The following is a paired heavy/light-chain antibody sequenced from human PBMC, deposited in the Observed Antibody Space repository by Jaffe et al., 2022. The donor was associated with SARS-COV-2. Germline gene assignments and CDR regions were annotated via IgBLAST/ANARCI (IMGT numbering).Light chain of an antibody. CDR2: SAS. CDR1: QGIGTY. V-gene: IGKV1-9*01. J-gene: IGKJ5*01. CDR3: QQLKTYPIT. Sequence: DIQLTQSPSFLSASVGDRVTITCRASQGIGTYLAWYQQEPGKAPKLLISSASALQSGVPSRFSGGGSGTEFTLTISSLQPEDFATYYCQQLKTYPITFGQGTRLEIK.
Heavy chain of an antibody. CDR1: GSFFNFYA. CDR3: ARVKCSVPNCYPNWFDP. J-gene: IGHJ5*02. D-gene: IGHD2-2*01. CDR2: ISGDTGGAQ. V-gene: IGHV3-23*01. Sequence: DVQLLESGGGLIQSGGSLRLSCTASGSFFNFYAMTWVRQAPGKGLEWVSSISGDTGGAQYYAGSVQGRFTISRDNSKSTLFLQMNNLRAEDTAIYYCARVKCSVPNCYPNWFDPWGQGTLVTVSS.